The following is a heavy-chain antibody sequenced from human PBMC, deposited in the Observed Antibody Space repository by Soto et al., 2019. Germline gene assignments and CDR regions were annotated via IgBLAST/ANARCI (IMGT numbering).Heavy chain of an antibody. CDR2: FSYSGST. D-gene: IGHD4-17*01. V-gene: IGHV4-39*01. J-gene: IGHJ4*02. CDR1: GGSLSSNSYY. Sequence: PSETLSLTCTVSGGSLSSNSYYWGWIRQPPGKGLEWIGTFSYSGSTYYNPSLKSRVTVSVDTSKNQFSLHLSSVTAADTAVYYCAGHDNAYGSVTRGTVPHWGPGTLVTVS. CDR3: AGHDNAYGSVTRGTVPH.